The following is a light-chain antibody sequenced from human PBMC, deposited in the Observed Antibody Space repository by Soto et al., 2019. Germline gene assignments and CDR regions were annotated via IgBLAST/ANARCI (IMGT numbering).Light chain of an antibody. Sequence: EIVLTQSPGTLSLSPGERATLSCRASQSVSNSYIAWYQQKPGQAPRLLIYGASSRPTGIPDRFSGSGSGTDFTLTISRLEPEDFAVYYCQQYVSSPWTFGQRTKVEIK. J-gene: IGKJ1*01. CDR1: QSVSNSY. CDR3: QQYVSSPWT. V-gene: IGKV3-20*01. CDR2: GAS.